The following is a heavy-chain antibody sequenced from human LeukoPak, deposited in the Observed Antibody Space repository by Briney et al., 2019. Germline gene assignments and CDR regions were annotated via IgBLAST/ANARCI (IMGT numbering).Heavy chain of an antibody. D-gene: IGHD6-13*01. CDR1: GFTFSSYG. Sequence: PGGSLRLSCAASGFTFSSYGMHWVRQAPGKGLEWVAVISYDGSNKYYADSVKGRFTISRDNSKNTLYLQMNSLRAEDTAVYYCARDRAWQGQQLVPWFDPWGQGTLVTVSS. CDR3: ARDRAWQGQQLVPWFDP. CDR2: ISYDGSNK. V-gene: IGHV3-30*03. J-gene: IGHJ5*02.